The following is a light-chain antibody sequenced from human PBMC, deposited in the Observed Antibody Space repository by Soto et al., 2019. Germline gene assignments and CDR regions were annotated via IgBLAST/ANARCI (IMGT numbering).Light chain of an antibody. V-gene: IGLV2-14*01. CDR2: EVS. CDR1: SSDIGNYDF. Sequence: QSALTQPASVSGSPGQSITISCTGTSSDIGNYDFVSWYQQVPGTAPKAMIYEVSSRPSGVSNRFSGPESGNTASLTISGLQAEDEAYYYCSSYTTSTSFILFGRGTKVTVL. J-gene: IGLJ2*01. CDR3: SSYTTSTSFIL.